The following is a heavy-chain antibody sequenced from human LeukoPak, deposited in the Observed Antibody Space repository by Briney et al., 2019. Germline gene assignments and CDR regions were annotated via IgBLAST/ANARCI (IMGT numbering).Heavy chain of an antibody. D-gene: IGHD2-15*01. V-gene: IGHV3-30*03. CDR3: APHHDVVPHRIG. Sequence: PGRSLRLSCAASGFTFTSHGMHWVRQAPGKGLEWVAVISWDGSNTFYADSVKGRFTISRDNFKNTLDLQMNSLRPEDTAVYYCAPHHDVVPHRIGWGQGTQVIVSS. CDR1: GFTFTSHG. CDR2: ISWDGSNT. J-gene: IGHJ4*02.